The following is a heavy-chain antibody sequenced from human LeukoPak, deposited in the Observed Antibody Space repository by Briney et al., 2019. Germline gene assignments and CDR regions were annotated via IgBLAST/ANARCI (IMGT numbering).Heavy chain of an antibody. D-gene: IGHD6-13*01. V-gene: IGHV1-18*01. CDR2: ISAYNGNT. CDR1: GYTFTSYG. CDR3: ARDIAAAGFYDY. J-gene: IGHJ4*02. Sequence: SSVKVSCKASGYTFTSYGISWVGQAPGQGLEWMGWISAYNGNTKYAQKLQGRVTITTDTSTSTAYMELRSLRSDDTAVYYCARDIAAAGFYDYWGQGTLVTVSS.